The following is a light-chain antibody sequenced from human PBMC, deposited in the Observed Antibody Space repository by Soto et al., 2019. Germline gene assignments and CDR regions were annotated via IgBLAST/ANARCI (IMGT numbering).Light chain of an antibody. J-gene: IGKJ5*01. CDR1: QSVSSY. V-gene: IGKV3-11*01. CDR2: DAS. CDR3: QQRSTGAIT. Sequence: EIVLTQSPATLSLSPGERATLSCRASQSVSSYLAWYQQKPGQAPRLLIYDASNRATGIPARFSCSGSGTDFTLTISSLEPEEFAVYYCQQRSTGAITVGQGTRLEIK.